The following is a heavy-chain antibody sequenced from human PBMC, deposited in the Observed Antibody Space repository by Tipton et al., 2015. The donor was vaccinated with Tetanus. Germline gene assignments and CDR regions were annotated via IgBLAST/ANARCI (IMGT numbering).Heavy chain of an antibody. CDR3: ARNVYTVTNDAFDI. D-gene: IGHD4-11*01. CDR2: IHHSGLA. Sequence: LRLSCTVSGDSVSTGNFYWSWIRQPPGKGLEWIAFIHHSGLAFSKPSLKSRAPISIDTSQNQFSLRLTSVTAADTAVYFCARNVYTVTNDAFDIWGHGTLVNVSS. J-gene: IGHJ3*02. CDR1: GDSVSTGNFY. V-gene: IGHV4-30-4*01.